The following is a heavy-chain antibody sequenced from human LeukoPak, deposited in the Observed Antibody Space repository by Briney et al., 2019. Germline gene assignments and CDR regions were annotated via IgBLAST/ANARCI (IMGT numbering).Heavy chain of an antibody. CDR3: ASLTGQANDAFDI. Sequence: GGSLRLSCAASGFTFSNYIMNWVRQAPGKGLEWVSSISSRSSYIDYADSVKGRFTISRDNAKNSLYLQMNSLRAEDTAVYYCASLTGQANDAFDIWGQGTVLTVSS. J-gene: IGHJ3*02. V-gene: IGHV3-21*01. CDR2: ISSRSSYI. CDR1: GFTFSNYI.